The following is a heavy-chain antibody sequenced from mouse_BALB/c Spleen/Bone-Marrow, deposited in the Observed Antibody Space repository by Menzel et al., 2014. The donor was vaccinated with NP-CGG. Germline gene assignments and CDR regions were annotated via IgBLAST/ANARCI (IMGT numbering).Heavy chain of an antibody. CDR1: GYTFTDYW. V-gene: IGHV1-69*01. Sequence: VKLMESGAELVMPGASVKMSCKASGYTFTDYWMHWVKQRPGQGLEWIGAIDTSDSYTNYNQKFKGKATLTVDESSSTAYMQLSSLTSEDSAVYYCARGDWDDAYWGQGTLVTVSA. D-gene: IGHD4-1*01. CDR3: ARGDWDDAY. J-gene: IGHJ3*01. CDR2: IDTSDSYT.